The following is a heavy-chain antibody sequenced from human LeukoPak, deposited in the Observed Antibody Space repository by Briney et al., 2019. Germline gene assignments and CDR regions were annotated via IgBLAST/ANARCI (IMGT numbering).Heavy chain of an antibody. D-gene: IGHD3-10*01. V-gene: IGHV4-4*02. CDR2: IYHSGST. CDR3: ARDRASAY. Sequence: SETLSLTCAVSGGSISSNYWWTWVRQPPGKGLEWIGEIYHSGSTNYNPSLKSRVTMTVDNSKNHFSLKLSSVTAADTAVYYCARDRASAYWGQGTLVTVSS. J-gene: IGHJ4*02. CDR1: GGSISSNYW.